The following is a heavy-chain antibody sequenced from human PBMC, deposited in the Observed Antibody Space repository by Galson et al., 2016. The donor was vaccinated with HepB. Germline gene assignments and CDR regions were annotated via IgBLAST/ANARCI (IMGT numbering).Heavy chain of an antibody. Sequence: QSGAEVKKPGESLKISCQGFGYIFANYWIGWLRQMPGKGLEWMGIIYPGNSETRYSPSFQGQVTISADKSTSTTYLQWSSLKTSDTAMYYCARQRYFDFWGRGTLVTVSS. J-gene: IGHJ2*01. CDR3: ARQRYFDF. V-gene: IGHV5-51*01. CDR1: GYIFANYW. CDR2: IYPGNSET.